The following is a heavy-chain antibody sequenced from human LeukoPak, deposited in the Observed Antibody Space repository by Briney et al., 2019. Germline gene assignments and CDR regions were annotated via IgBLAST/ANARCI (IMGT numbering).Heavy chain of an antibody. Sequence: GGSLRLSCAASGFTFNTYVMHWVRQAPGKGLVWVARIDTDGKTTTYADSVKGRFTISRDNAKNMLYVQMNSLRAEDTAVYYCVRYKDGYNFWGQGTLVSVSS. V-gene: IGHV3-74*01. CDR1: GFTFNTYV. J-gene: IGHJ4*02. CDR2: IDTDGKTT. D-gene: IGHD5-24*01. CDR3: VRYKDGYNF.